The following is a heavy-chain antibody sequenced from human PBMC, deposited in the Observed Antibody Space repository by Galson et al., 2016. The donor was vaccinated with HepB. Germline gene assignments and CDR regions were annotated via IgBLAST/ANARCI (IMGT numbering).Heavy chain of an antibody. D-gene: IGHD2-8*02. CDR1: GYTFSDYY. J-gene: IGHJ5*01. CDR2: INPHSGGT. CDR3: ARGSRVSTPGARWLDS. V-gene: IGHV1-2*05. Sequence: SVKVSCKASGYTFSDYYIHWVRQAPGQGLEWMGRINPHSGGTNYAQNFQGRVTMTRDTSIRTAYMELGRLRVDDTVVYYCARGSRVSTPGARWLDSWAQGTLVTVSS.